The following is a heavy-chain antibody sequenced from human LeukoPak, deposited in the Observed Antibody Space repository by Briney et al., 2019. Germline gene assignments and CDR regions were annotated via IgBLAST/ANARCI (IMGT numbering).Heavy chain of an antibody. J-gene: IGHJ3*02. CDR3: ARGDGDFVVVPARDAFDI. CDR2: ISYSGST. V-gene: IGHV4-59*12. Sequence: SETLSLTCTVSGGSITSYYWSWIRQPPGKGLEWIGYISYSGSTNYNPSLKNRVTISVDTSKNQFSLKLSSVTAADTAVYYCARGDGDFVVVPARDAFDIWGQGTMVTVSS. CDR1: GGSITSYY. D-gene: IGHD2-2*01.